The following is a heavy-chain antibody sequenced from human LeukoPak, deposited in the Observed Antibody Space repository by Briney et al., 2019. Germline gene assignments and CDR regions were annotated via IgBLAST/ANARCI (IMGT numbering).Heavy chain of an antibody. D-gene: IGHD2-21*02. CDR1: GFTFSSYA. CDR3: AKSGAYCGGDCYSGWYDP. V-gene: IGHV3-64*01. Sequence: GGSLRLSCAASGFTFSSYAMHWVRQAPGKGLEYVSAISSNGGSTYYANSVKGRFTISRDNSKNTLYLQMGSLRAEDMAVYYCAKSGAYCGGDCYSGWYDPWGQGTLVTVSS. J-gene: IGHJ5*02. CDR2: ISSNGGST.